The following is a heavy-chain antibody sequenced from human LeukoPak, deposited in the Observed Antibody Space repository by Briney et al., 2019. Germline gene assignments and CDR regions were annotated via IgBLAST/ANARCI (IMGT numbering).Heavy chain of an antibody. D-gene: IGHD3-10*01. CDR3: ARQYYYGSGSYSTEIDY. Sequence: PSETLSLTCTVSGGSISSSSYYWGWIRQPPGKGLEWIGSIYYSGSTYYNPSLKSRVTISVDTSKNQFSLKLSSVTAADTAVYYCARQYYYGSGSYSTEIDYWGQGTLVTVSS. V-gene: IGHV4-39*01. CDR2: IYYSGST. CDR1: GGSISSSSYY. J-gene: IGHJ4*02.